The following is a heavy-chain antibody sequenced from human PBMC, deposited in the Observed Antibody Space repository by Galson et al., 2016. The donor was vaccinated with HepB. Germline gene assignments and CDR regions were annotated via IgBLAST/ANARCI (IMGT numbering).Heavy chain of an antibody. V-gene: IGHV3-30-3*02. CDR3: ASGASGTTHGPNWFDP. Sequence: SLRLSCATSGFAFSTYAMHWVRQAPGKGLERVAVISFDGTTKYYAESVKGRFTISRDTSKNTVSLKMTSLRGEDTAGYYCASGASGTTHGPNWFDPWGQGTRVTVAS. J-gene: IGHJ5*02. D-gene: IGHD1-1*01. CDR1: GFAFSTYA. CDR2: ISFDGTTK.